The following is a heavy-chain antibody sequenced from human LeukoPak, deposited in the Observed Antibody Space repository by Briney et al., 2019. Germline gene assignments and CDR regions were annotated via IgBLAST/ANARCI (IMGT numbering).Heavy chain of an antibody. CDR2: ISAYNGNT. D-gene: IGHD6-19*01. V-gene: IGHV1-18*04. Sequence: RATEKVPCSASGYPFTSYGISWVRQAPGQGLEWMGWISAYNGNTNYAQKLQGRVTMTTDTSTSTAYMELRSLRSDDTAVYYCARGYSSGWYYMDVWGKGTTITVSS. J-gene: IGHJ6*03. CDR1: GYPFTSYG. CDR3: ARGYSSGWYYMDV.